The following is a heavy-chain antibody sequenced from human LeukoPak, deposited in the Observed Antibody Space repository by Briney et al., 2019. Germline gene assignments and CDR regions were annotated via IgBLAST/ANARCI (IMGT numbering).Heavy chain of an antibody. CDR1: GFAVSSNY. Sequence: GGSLRLSCAASGFAVSSNYMSWVRQAPGKGLEWVSVIYSGGSIYYADSVKGRFTISRDNSKNTLYLQMNSLRAEDTTVYYCAKFTRGKVVGAFDIWGQGTTVTVSS. CDR2: IYSGGSI. J-gene: IGHJ3*02. V-gene: IGHV3-66*02. CDR3: AKFTRGKVVGAFDI. D-gene: IGHD2-21*01.